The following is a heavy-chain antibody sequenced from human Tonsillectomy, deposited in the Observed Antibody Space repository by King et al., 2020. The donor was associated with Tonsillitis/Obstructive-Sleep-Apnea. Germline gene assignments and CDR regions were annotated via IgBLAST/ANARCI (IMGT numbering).Heavy chain of an antibody. J-gene: IGHJ6*02. D-gene: IGHD3-9*01. V-gene: IGHV3-48*03. CDR2: ISHSGSTI. CDR1: GFTFSSYE. Sequence: EVQLVESGGGLVQPGGSLRLSCAASGFTFSSYEMNWVRQAPGKGLEWVSYISHSGSTINYADSVEGRFTISRDNAKKALFLQMNSLRAEDTAVYYCARGGFLTASDHLSEYYQDYGMDVWGQGTTVTVSS. CDR3: ARGGFLTASDHLSEYYQDYGMDV.